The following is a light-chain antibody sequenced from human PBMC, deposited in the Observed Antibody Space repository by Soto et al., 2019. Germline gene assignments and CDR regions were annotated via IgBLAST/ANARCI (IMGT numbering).Light chain of an antibody. CDR1: QSVLNY. Sequence: IVLTQSPATLSLSPGERATLSCRASQSVLNYLAWYQQKPGQAPRLLIYDTYNRATGIPARFSGSGSGTDFTLTISSLEPEDFGLYYCQQRGSWPLTFGGGIKVEIK. CDR2: DTY. J-gene: IGKJ4*01. CDR3: QQRGSWPLT. V-gene: IGKV3-11*01.